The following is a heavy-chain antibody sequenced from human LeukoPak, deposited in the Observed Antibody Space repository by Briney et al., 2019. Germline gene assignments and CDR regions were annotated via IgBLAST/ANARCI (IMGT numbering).Heavy chain of an antibody. CDR1: GFTFSNAW. J-gene: IGHJ4*02. CDR3: TTERMYYYGSGTNSDFDY. CDR2: IKSKTDGGTT. Sequence: PGGSLRLSCAASGFTFSNAWMSWVRQAPGKGLEWVGRIKSKTDGGTTDYAAPVKGRFTISRDDSKNTLYLQVDSLKTEDTAVYYCTTERMYYYGSGTNSDFDYWGQGTLVTVSS. D-gene: IGHD3-10*01. V-gene: IGHV3-15*01.